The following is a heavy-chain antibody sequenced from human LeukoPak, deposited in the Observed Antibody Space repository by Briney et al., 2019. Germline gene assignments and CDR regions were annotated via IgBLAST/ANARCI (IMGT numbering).Heavy chain of an antibody. CDR2: LSASGTT. D-gene: IGHD1-26*01. CDR1: GDSISSYY. CDR3: ARATYSGDTSYVFDY. J-gene: IGHJ4*02. Sequence: PSETLSLTCAVSGDSISSYYWNWFRQPAGKGLQWIGRLSASGTTSYNPSLESRLSMSLDTSKNQFSLKLNSVTAADTAVYYCARATYSGDTSYVFDYWGQGILVSVSS. V-gene: IGHV4-59*10.